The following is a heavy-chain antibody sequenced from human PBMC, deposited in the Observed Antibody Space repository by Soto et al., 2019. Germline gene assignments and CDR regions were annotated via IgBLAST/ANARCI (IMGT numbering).Heavy chain of an antibody. J-gene: IGHJ5*02. CDR1: GLSLSNGRLG. CDR3: ALIKDCSRTDCYLASFDP. Sequence: QVTLKESGPVLVKPRETLTLTCTVSGLSLSNGRLGVSWIRQPPGKALEWLAHIFSNDEKSYSTSLKSRLTISKDTSRGQVVLTMTNMDPVDSATYYCALIKDCSRTDCYLASFDPWGQGTLVTVSS. V-gene: IGHV2-26*01. D-gene: IGHD2-2*01. CDR2: IFSNDEK.